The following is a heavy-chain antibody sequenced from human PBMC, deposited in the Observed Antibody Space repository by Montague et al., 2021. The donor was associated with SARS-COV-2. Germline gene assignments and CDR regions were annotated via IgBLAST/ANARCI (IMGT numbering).Heavy chain of an antibody. V-gene: IGHV2-70*12. D-gene: IGHD3-22*01. CDR2: IDWDDDK. Sequence: PALVKPTQTLTLTCTFSGFSLSTSGMCVSWIRQPPGKALEWLARIDWDDDKYYSTSLKTRLTISKDTSKNQVVLTTTNMDPVDTATYYCAHRRPLHYYDSSLSTFDYWGQGTLVTVSS. CDR1: GFSLSTSGMC. J-gene: IGHJ4*02. CDR3: AHRRPLHYYDSSLSTFDY.